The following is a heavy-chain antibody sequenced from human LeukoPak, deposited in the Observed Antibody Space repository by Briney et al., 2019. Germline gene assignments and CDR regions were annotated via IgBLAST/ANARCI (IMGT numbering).Heavy chain of an antibody. J-gene: IGHJ5*02. CDR2: INPSGASA. CDR3: ARGHGSGSTNWFDP. D-gene: IGHD3-10*01. V-gene: IGHV1-46*01. Sequence: ASVRVSCKASGYTFTSYSIHWVRQAPGQGLEWMGIINPSGASAMYAQKFQGRVTMTRDMSTATVYLDLSSLRFDDTAVYYCARGHGSGSTNWFDPWGQGTLVTVSS. CDR1: GYTFTSYS.